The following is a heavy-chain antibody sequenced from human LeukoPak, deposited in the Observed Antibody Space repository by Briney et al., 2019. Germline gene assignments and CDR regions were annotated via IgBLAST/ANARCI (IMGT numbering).Heavy chain of an antibody. CDR3: ARGEPNDYVWGSYRHYYFHY. D-gene: IGHD3-16*02. V-gene: IGHV1-2*02. CDR1: GYTFTSYD. J-gene: IGHJ4*02. Sequence: GASVKVSCKAAGYTFTSYDINWVRQAPGQGLELMGGINPNSGGTNYAQKVQGRGSMTRDTSISTAYMELSSPRSEDTAVYYCARGEPNDYVWGSYRHYYFHYWGQGTLLTVSS. CDR2: INPNSGGT.